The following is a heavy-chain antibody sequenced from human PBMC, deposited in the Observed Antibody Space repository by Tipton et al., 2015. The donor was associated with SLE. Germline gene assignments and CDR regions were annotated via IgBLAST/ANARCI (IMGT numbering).Heavy chain of an antibody. J-gene: IGHJ3*02. Sequence: TLSLTCTVSGGSISSYYWSWIRQPPGKGLEWIGYIYYSGSTNYNPSLKSRVTISVDTSKNQFSLKLSSVTAADTAVYYCARDRMVDAFDIWGQGTMVTVSS. CDR2: IYYSGST. CDR1: GGSISSYY. V-gene: IGHV4-59*01. CDR3: ARDRMVDAFDI. D-gene: IGHD2-15*01.